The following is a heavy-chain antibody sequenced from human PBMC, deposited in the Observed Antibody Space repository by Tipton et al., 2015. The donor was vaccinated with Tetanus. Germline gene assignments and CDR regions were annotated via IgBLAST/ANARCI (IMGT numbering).Heavy chain of an antibody. CDR2: IFGSGGT. CDR3: ARDRSHLYFGPQIDY. V-gene: IGHV4-31*11. Sequence: TLSLTCAVSGDSISSGDYYWTWIRQHPGRGLESIGYIFGSGGTFYNPSLESRVTISLDTSKNHFSLKLTSVTAADTAVYYCARDRSHLYFGPQIDYWGQGTPVTASS. D-gene: IGHD3/OR15-3a*01. CDR1: GDSISSGDYY. J-gene: IGHJ4*02.